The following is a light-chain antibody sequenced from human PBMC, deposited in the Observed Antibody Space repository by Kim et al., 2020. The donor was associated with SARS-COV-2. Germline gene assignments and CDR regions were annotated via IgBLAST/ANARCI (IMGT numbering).Light chain of an antibody. V-gene: IGLV1-47*01. Sequence: GQSVTISCSGSSSNIGHNFVYWYQQFPGTAPKLLISRNDQRPSGVPARFSGSKSGTSASLAISGLRSEDEADYYCAAWDNSLSGRLFGGGTKLTVL. CDR2: RND. CDR1: SSNIGHNF. CDR3: AAWDNSLSGRL. J-gene: IGLJ3*02.